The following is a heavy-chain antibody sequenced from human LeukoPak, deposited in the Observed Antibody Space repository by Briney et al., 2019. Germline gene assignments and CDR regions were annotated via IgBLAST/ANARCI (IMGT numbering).Heavy chain of an antibody. D-gene: IGHD3-22*01. Sequence: PSETLSLTCAVYGGSFSGYYWSWIRQPPGKGLEWIGEINHSGSTNYNPSLKSRVTISVDTSKNQFSLKLSSVTAADTAMYYCARGPYYYDSSGYILTGIDYWGQGTLVTVSS. CDR2: INHSGST. CDR3: ARGPYYYDSSGYILTGIDY. J-gene: IGHJ4*02. CDR1: GGSFSGYY. V-gene: IGHV4-34*01.